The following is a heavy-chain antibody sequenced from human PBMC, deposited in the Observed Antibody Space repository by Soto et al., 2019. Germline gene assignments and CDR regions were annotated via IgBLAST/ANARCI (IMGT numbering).Heavy chain of an antibody. V-gene: IGHV3-23*01. Sequence: QLLESGGGFIQPGGSLRLSCVAPGFTFSNYAMSWVRQSPGKGLEWVSAINYSGRTTYYADSVNGRFTISRDNSKNTLYLQMHSLRDDDTAAYFCAKEGDLHDFWSGYGLDVWGQGTTVTVSS. J-gene: IGHJ6*02. D-gene: IGHD3-3*01. CDR2: INYSGRTT. CDR3: AKEGDLHDFWSGYGLDV. CDR1: GFTFSNYA.